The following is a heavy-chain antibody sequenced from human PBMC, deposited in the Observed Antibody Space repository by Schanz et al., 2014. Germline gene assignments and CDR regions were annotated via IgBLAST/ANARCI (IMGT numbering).Heavy chain of an antibody. CDR3: AKGPWASSCPPDY. J-gene: IGHJ4*02. D-gene: IGHD6-13*01. Sequence: EVQLVESGGGLIQPGGSLRLSCAVSGFTVSSNYMSWVRQAPGKGLEWVSTIASGGSHTFYADSVTGRFTISGDNSKNTLFLQMNSLRVEDTAIYYCAKGPWASSCPPDYWGQGTLVTVSS. CDR1: GFTVSSNY. CDR2: IASGGSHT. V-gene: IGHV3-53*01.